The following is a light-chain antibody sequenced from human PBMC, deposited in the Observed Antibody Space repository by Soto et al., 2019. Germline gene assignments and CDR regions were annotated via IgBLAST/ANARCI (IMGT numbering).Light chain of an antibody. J-gene: IGLJ1*01. Sequence: QLVLTQPPSASGTPGQRVTLSCSGSSSNIGRNIVNWYQQLPGTAPKLLIYSNNQRPSGVPDRFSGSKSGTSASLAISGLQSEDEADYYCAAWDDSLNGYVFGTGTQLTVL. V-gene: IGLV1-44*01. CDR1: SSNIGRNI. CDR2: SNN. CDR3: AAWDDSLNGYV.